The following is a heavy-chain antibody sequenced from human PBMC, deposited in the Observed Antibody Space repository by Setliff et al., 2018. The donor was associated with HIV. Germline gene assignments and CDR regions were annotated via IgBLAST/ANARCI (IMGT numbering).Heavy chain of an antibody. CDR2: INHSGST. CDR3: ARGWGHDGFDF. V-gene: IGHV4-34*01. J-gene: IGHJ3*01. D-gene: IGHD7-27*01. Sequence: SETLSLTCTVSGGSISSYYWSWIRQPPGKGLEWIGEINHSGSTNYNPSLKSRVTMSIDTSKNQFSLNVSSVTAADTAVYYCARGWGHDGFDFWGQGTMVT. CDR1: GGSISSYY.